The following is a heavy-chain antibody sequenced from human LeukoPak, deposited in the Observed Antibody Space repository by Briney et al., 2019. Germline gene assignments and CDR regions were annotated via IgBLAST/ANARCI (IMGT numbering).Heavy chain of an antibody. CDR2: IYYSGST. Sequence: SETLSLTCAVYGGSFSDYYWSWIRQPPGRGLEWIGSIYYSGSTYYNPSLKSRVTISVDTSKNQFSLKLSSVTAADTAVYYCARQARFLEWLPRDYWGQGTLVTVSS. CDR3: ARQARFLEWLPRDY. CDR1: GGSFSDYY. V-gene: IGHV4-34*01. J-gene: IGHJ4*02. D-gene: IGHD3-3*01.